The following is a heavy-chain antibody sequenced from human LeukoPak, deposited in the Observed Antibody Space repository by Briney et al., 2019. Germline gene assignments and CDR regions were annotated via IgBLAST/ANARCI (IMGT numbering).Heavy chain of an antibody. D-gene: IGHD3-9*01. CDR3: AGRALTGRDPGDFDY. CDR1: GYTFTSYG. J-gene: IGHJ4*02. V-gene: IGHV1-18*01. CDR2: ISAYNGNT. Sequence: ASVKVSCKASGYTFTSYGISWVRQAPGQGLEWMGWISAYNGNTNYAQKLQGRVTMTTDTSTSTAYMELRSLRSDDTAVYYCAGRALTGRDPGDFDYWGQGTLVTVSS.